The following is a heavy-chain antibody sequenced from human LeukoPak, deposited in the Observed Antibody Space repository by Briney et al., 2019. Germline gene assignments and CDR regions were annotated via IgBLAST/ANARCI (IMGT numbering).Heavy chain of an antibody. CDR2: IYHSGST. J-gene: IGHJ5*02. CDR1: GYSISSGYY. CDR3: ARGEVVVVPAAIRFDP. V-gene: IGHV4-38-2*01. Sequence: PSETLSLTCAVSGYSISSGYYWGWIRQPPGKGLEWIGSIYHSGSTYYNPSLKSRATISVDTSKNQFSLKLSSVTAADTAVYYCARGEVVVVPAAIRFDPWGQGTLVTVSS. D-gene: IGHD2-2*01.